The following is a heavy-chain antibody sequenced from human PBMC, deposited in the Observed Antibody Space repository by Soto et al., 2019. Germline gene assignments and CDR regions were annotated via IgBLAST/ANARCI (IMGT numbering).Heavy chain of an antibody. CDR1: GGSISSYY. D-gene: IGHD3-22*01. Sequence: SETLSLTCTVSGGSISSYYWSWIRQPPGKGLEWIGYIYYSGSTNYNPSLKSRVTISVDTSKNQFSLKLSSVTAADTAVYYCARRLSYYYDSSGYLDYWGQGTLVTVSS. CDR3: ARRLSYYYDSSGYLDY. J-gene: IGHJ4*02. CDR2: IYYSGST. V-gene: IGHV4-59*08.